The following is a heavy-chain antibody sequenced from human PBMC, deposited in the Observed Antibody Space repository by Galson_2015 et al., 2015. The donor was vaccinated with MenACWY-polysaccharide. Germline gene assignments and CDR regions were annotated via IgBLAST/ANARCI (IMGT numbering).Heavy chain of an antibody. CDR2: IRHDGGER. CDR3: ATEKPSVFTGLLDP. V-gene: IGHV3-30*02. J-gene: IGHJ5*02. D-gene: IGHD3-9*01. Sequence: SLRLSCAASGFTFSMYCIHWVRQAPGKGLEWVACIRHDGGERYYADSVRGQFTISRDNSRNTAFLQMSSLRTADTAVYYCATEKPSVFTGLLDPWGRGTLVTVSS. CDR1: GFTFSMYC.